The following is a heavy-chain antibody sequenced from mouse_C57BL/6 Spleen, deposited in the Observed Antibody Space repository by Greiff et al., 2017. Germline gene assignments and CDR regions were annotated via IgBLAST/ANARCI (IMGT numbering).Heavy chain of an antibody. J-gene: IGHJ3*01. Sequence: QVQLKESGAELVRPGASVTLSCKASGYTINDYEMHWVKQTPVHGLEWIGAIDPETGGTAYNQKFKGKAILTADKSSSTAYMELRSLTSEDSAVYYCTKYSNYVGWFAYWGQGTLVTVSA. D-gene: IGHD2-5*01. CDR1: GYTINDYE. CDR2: IDPETGGT. CDR3: TKYSNYVGWFAY. V-gene: IGHV1-15*01.